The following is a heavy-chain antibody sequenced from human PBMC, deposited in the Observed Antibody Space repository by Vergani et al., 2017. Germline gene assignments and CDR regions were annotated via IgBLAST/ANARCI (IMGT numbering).Heavy chain of an antibody. D-gene: IGHD4/OR15-4a*01. V-gene: IGHV4-4*02. J-gene: IGHJ2*01. CDR2: IYHSGST. CDR1: GGSISSSNW. Sequence: QVQLQESGPGLVKPSGTLSLTCAVSGGSISSSNWWSWVRQPPGKGLEWIGEIYHSGSTNYNPSLKSRVTISVDKSKNQFSLKLSSVTAADTAVYYCAGRGVSSRLTYWYFDLWGRGTLVTVSS. CDR3: AGRGVSSRLTYWYFDL.